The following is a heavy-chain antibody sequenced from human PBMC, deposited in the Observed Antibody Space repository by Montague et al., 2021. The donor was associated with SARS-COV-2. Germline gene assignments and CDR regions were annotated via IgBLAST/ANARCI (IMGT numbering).Heavy chain of an antibody. D-gene: IGHD1-26*01. CDR1: GGSISSSSYY. V-gene: IGHV4-39*01. CDR2: IHYSGST. J-gene: IGHJ6*02. Sequence: SETLSLTCAVSGGSISSSSYYWGWIRQPPGKGLEWIGSIHYSGSTYYNPSLKSRVSISVDTSKNQFSLKLSSVTAADTAVYYCARLWDTVYYYYGMVVWGQGTTVTVSS. CDR3: ARLWDTVYYYYGMVV.